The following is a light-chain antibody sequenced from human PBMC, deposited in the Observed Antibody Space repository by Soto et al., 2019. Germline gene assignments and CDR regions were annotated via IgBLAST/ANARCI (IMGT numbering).Light chain of an antibody. CDR3: SSYTGSSTYVV. V-gene: IGLV2-14*01. Sequence: QSALTQPASVSGSPGQSITISCTGTSGDVGGYKYVSWYQQHPGKAPKLMIYEVSNRPSGVSNRFSGSKSGNTASLTISGLRAEDEAVYYCSSYTGSSTYVVFGGGTKLTVL. J-gene: IGLJ2*01. CDR1: SGDVGGYKY. CDR2: EVS.